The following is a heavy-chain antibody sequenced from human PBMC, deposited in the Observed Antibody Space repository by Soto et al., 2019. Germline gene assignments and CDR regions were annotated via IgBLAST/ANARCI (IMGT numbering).Heavy chain of an antibody. CDR2: IIPIFGTA. D-gene: IGHD2-8*01. CDR3: ARGVGGYCTNGVCMPYYYYGMDV. CDR1: GGTFSSYA. Sequence: QVQLVQSGAEVKKPGSSVNVSCKASGGTFSSYAISWVRQAPGQGLEWMGGIIPIFGTANYAQKFQGRVTITADESTSTAYMELSSLRSEDTAVYYCARGVGGYCTNGVCMPYYYYGMDVWGQGTTVTVSS. V-gene: IGHV1-69*01. J-gene: IGHJ6*02.